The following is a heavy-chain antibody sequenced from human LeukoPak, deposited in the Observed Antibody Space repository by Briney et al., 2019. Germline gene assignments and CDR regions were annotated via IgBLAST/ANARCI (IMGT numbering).Heavy chain of an antibody. V-gene: IGHV4-39*07. CDR3: ALGIAAAGTFDY. CDR1: GGSISSSSYY. CDR2: INHSGST. J-gene: IGHJ4*02. Sequence: SGTLSLTCTVSGGSISSSSYYWGWIRQPPGKGLEWIGEINHSGSTNYNPSLKSRVTISVDTSKNQFSLKLSSVTAADTAVYYCALGIAAAGTFDYWGQGTLVTVSS. D-gene: IGHD6-13*01.